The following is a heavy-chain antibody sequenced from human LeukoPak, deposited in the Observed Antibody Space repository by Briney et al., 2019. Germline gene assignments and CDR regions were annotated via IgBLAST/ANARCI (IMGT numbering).Heavy chain of an antibody. Sequence: GGSLRLSCAASGFTFSSYEMNWVRQAPGKGLEWVSYISSSGSTIYYADSVMGRFTISRDNAKNSLYLQMNSLRAEDTAVYYCARGSYYYDSSGFDYFDYWGQGTLVTVSS. V-gene: IGHV3-48*03. D-gene: IGHD3-22*01. CDR1: GFTFSSYE. CDR3: ARGSYYYDSSGFDYFDY. J-gene: IGHJ4*02. CDR2: ISSSGSTI.